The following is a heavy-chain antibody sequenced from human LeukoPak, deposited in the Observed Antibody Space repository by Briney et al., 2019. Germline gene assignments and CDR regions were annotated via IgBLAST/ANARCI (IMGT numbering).Heavy chain of an antibody. D-gene: IGHD4-17*01. V-gene: IGHV4-39*01. CDR1: GGSISSSTFY. CDR3: ARLASYGDYPPPHYFDS. Sequence: SETLSLTCTVSGGSISSSTFYWDWIRQPPGKGLEWIGTIYYSGTTYYNPSLKSRLTMSVDTSKNQFSLKLSSVTAADTAVYYCARLASYGDYPPPHYFDSWGQGTLVTVSS. CDR2: IYYSGTT. J-gene: IGHJ4*02.